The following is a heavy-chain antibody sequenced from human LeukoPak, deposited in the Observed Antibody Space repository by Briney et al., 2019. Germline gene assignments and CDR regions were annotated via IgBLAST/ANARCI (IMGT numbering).Heavy chain of an antibody. CDR2: INHSGST. CDR1: GGSFSGYY. D-gene: IGHD6-19*01. J-gene: IGHJ4*02. CDR3: ARSGSGWYGEGDFDY. V-gene: IGHV4-34*01. Sequence: KPSETLSLTCAVYGGSFSGYYWSWIRQPPGKGLEWIGEINHSGSTNYNPSLKSRVTISVDTSKNQFSLKLSSVTAADTAVYYCARSGSGWYGEGDFDYWGQGTLVIVSS.